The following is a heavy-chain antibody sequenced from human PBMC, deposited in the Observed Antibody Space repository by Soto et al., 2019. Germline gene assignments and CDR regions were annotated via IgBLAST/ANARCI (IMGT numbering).Heavy chain of an antibody. V-gene: IGHV3-13*01. CDR3: TRTADFTSAFDI. CDR2: INVAGHT. CDR1: GFTFSSYD. Sequence: QPGGSLRLSCAASGFTFSSYDMHWVRQAPGQGLQWVANINVAGHTYYPVSVKGRFTISRENAKNSFYLHINSLRAEDTAVYYCTRTADFTSAFDIWGQGTVVTVSS. J-gene: IGHJ3*02. D-gene: IGHD2-21*02.